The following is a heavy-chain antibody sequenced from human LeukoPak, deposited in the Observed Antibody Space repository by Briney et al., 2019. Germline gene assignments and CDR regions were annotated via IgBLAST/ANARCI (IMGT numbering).Heavy chain of an antibody. Sequence: ASVKLSCKASVAAFTGNYLHWGRQRHGQGLELLGCINPYSGGTNYAQKLQGRVTMTTDTSTSTAYMELRSLRSDDTAVYYCARLTYYDFWSGYNYAFDIWGQGTMVTVSS. D-gene: IGHD3-3*01. CDR2: INPYSGGT. CDR1: VAAFTGNY. V-gene: IGHV1-2*02. J-gene: IGHJ3*02. CDR3: ARLTYYDFWSGYNYAFDI.